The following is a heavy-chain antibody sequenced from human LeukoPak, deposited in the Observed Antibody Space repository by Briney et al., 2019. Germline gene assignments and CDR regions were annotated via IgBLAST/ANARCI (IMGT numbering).Heavy chain of an antibody. CDR1: GFTFSSYA. CDR2: ISSNGGST. V-gene: IGHV3-64D*06. D-gene: IGHD2-2*01. J-gene: IGHJ4*02. CDR3: VKDGGVVVVPFDY. Sequence: GGSPRLSCSASGFTFSSYAMHWVRQAPGKGLEYVSAISSNGGSTYYADSVKGRFTISRDNSKNTLYLQMSSLRAEDTAVYYCVKDGGVVVVPFDYWGQGTLVTVSS.